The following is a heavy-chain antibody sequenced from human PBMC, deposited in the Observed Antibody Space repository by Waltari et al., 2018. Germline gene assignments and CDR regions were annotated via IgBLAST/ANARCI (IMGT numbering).Heavy chain of an antibody. CDR3: ARDEMHRTTWYHF. J-gene: IGHJ4*02. Sequence: VQLVQSGAEVKKPGASVKVSCKASGYTFTSYDINWVRQATGQGLEWVANIKQDGTEKYYVDSVKGRFSISRDNGKNLLYLHMNSLRADDTAVYYCARDEMHRTTWYHFWGQGTQVTVSS. CDR1: GYTFTSYD. D-gene: IGHD6-13*01. V-gene: IGHV3-7*04. CDR2: IKQDGTEK.